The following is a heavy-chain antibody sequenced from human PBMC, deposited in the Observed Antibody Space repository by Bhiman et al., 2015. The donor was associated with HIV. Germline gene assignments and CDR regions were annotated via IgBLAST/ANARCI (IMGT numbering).Heavy chain of an antibody. D-gene: IGHD1-26*01. CDR3: AKGQIVGATYGGGLDY. Sequence: EVQLVESGGVVVQPGGSLRLSCAASGFTFDDYAMHWVRQAPGKGLEWVSLISWDGGSTYYADSVKGRFTISRDNSKNSLYLQMNSLRAEDTALYYCAKGQIVGATYGGGLDYWGQGTLVTVSS. V-gene: IGHV3-43D*03. J-gene: IGHJ4*02. CDR2: ISWDGGST. CDR1: GFTFDDYA.